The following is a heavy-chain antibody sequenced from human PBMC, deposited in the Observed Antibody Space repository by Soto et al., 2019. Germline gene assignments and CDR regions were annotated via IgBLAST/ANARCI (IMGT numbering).Heavy chain of an antibody. CDR1: GGSVSSSSYY. V-gene: IGHV4-39*07. CDR2: VYYSGST. J-gene: IGHJ4*02. D-gene: IGHD3-10*01. CDR3: ARGVARGIIPFDY. Sequence: SETLSLTCTVSGGSVSSSSYYWGWVRQPPGKGLEWIGSVYYSGSTYYNPSLKSRVTISVDRSKNQFSLKLSSVTAADTALYYCARGVARGIIPFDYWGQGTLVTVSS.